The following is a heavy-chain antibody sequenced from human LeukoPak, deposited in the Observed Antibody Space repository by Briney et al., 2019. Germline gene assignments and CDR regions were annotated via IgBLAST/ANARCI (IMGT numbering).Heavy chain of an antibody. CDR1: GFTVSSNH. Sequence: GGSLRLSCAVSGFTVSSNHMSWVRQAPGKGLEWVSVFYSGGDTHYADSVKGRFTISRDNSKNTLYLQMNSLRAEDTAVYYCARLGLEVGGPNWFDPWGQGTLVTVSS. CDR2: FYSGGDT. J-gene: IGHJ5*02. V-gene: IGHV3-53*01. CDR3: ARLGLEVGGPNWFDP. D-gene: IGHD1-1*01.